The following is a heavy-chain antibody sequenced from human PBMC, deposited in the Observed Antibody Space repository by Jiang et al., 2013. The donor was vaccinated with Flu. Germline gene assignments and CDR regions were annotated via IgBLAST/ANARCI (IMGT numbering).Heavy chain of an antibody. Sequence: PTQTLTLTCTFSGFSLSTSGMCVSWIRQPPGKALEWLARIDWDDDKYYSTSLKTRLTISKDTSKNQVVLTVTNMDPVDAATYYCARSGVGGTGRHYFAYWGQGSPVTVSS. V-gene: IGHV2-70*11. CDR3: ARSGVGGTGRHYFAY. J-gene: IGHJ4*02. D-gene: IGHD1-26*01. CDR2: IDWDDDK. CDR1: GFSLSTSGMC.